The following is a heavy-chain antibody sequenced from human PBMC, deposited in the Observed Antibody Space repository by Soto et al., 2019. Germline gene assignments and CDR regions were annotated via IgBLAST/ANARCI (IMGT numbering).Heavy chain of an antibody. CDR2: IYTSGST. CDR1: GGSISSYY. J-gene: IGHJ5*02. D-gene: IGHD3-3*01. Sequence: SETLSLTCTVSGGSISSYYWSWIRQPAGKGLEWIGRIYTSGSTNYNPSLKSRVTMSVDTSKNQFSLKLSSVTAADTAVYYCARGGSYYDFWSGYSQSWFDPWGQGTLVTVSP. V-gene: IGHV4-4*07. CDR3: ARGGSYYDFWSGYSQSWFDP.